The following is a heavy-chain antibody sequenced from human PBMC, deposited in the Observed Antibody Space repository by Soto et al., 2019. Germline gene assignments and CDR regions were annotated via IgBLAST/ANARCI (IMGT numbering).Heavy chain of an antibody. Sequence: EVQLVESGGGLVQPGGSLRLSCAASGFTFSSYWMSWVRQAPGKGLEWVANIDKDGSDKYYVDSVKGRFTISRDNAQNSPDLQMNSLRAEDTAVYYCVRDLGRYCSGNSCYSAWGQGTLVTVSS. V-gene: IGHV3-7*01. CDR3: VRDLGRYCSGNSCYSA. J-gene: IGHJ5*02. CDR2: IDKDGSDK. CDR1: GFTFSSYW. D-gene: IGHD2-15*01.